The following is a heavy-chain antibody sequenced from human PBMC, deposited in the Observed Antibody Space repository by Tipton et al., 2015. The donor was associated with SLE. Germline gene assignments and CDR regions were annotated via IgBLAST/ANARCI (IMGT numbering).Heavy chain of an antibody. CDR3: GRDAAGETGGIDY. D-gene: IGHD7-27*01. CDR2: INHSGST. J-gene: IGHJ4*02. Sequence: TLSLTCGVYGGSFSGYYWSWIRQPPGKGLEWIGEINHSGSTNYNPSLKSRVTISVDTSKNQFSLKLSSVTAADTAVYYCGRDAAGETGGIDYWGQGTLVTVSS. CDR1: GGSFSGYY. V-gene: IGHV4-34*01.